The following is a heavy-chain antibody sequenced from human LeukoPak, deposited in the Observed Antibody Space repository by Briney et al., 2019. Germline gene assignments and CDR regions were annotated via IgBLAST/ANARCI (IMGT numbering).Heavy chain of an antibody. D-gene: IGHD3-10*01. CDR3: ARDQGKAFDI. V-gene: IGHV4-38-2*02. CDR1: GYSISSGYC. J-gene: IGHJ3*02. CDR2: IYHDGRT. Sequence: PSETLSLTCTVSGYSISSGYCWGWIRQPPGKGLEWIGTIYHDGRTYFNPSLKSRVTISLDTSKNQFSLKLSSVTAADTAVYYCARDQGKAFDIWGQGTMVTVSS.